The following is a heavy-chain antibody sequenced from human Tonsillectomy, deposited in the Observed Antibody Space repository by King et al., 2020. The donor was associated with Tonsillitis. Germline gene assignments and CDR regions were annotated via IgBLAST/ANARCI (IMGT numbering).Heavy chain of an antibody. CDR2: ISGSGGNT. CDR3: ATGGERRIYYYYYMDV. Sequence: VQLVESGGGLVQPGGSLRLSCAASGFTFDTFDTYGMSWVRQAPGKGLEWVSGISGSGGNTYSADSVKGRVTISRDNSKSTRDLHINSLRAEDTAVYYCATGGERRIYYYYYMDVWGKGTTVTVSS. D-gene: IGHD1-1*01. J-gene: IGHJ6*03. V-gene: IGHV3-23*04. CDR1: GFTFDTFDTYG.